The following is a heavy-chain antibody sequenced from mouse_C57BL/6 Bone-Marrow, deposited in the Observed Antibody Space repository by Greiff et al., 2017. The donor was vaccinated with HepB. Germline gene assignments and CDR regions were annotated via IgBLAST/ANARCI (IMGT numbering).Heavy chain of an antibody. V-gene: IGHV2-6*01. CDR2: IWGVGST. J-gene: IGHJ4*01. CDR3: AIIYYEYDSYYAMDY. D-gene: IGHD2-4*01. CDR1: GFSLTSYG. Sequence: VQLVQSGPGLVAPSQSLSITCTASGFSLTSYGVHWVRQPPGKGLEWLGVIWGVGSTNYNSALKSRLSISKDNSKSQVFLKMNSLQTDDTAMYYCAIIYYEYDSYYAMDYWGRGTSVTVSA.